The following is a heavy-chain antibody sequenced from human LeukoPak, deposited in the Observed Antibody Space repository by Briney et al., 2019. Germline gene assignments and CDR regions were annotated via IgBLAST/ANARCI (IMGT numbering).Heavy chain of an antibody. CDR1: GFTFSGSA. CDR2: IRSKTNNYAT. D-gene: IGHD4-17*01. V-gene: IGHV3-73*01. J-gene: IGHJ4*02. Sequence: GGSLRLSCAASGFTFSGSAMHWVRQASGKGLEWVGRIRSKTNNYATAYAASVKGRFTISRDDSKNTAYLQMNSLKTADTAVYYCTRRSYSSVTRDYWGQGTLVTVSS. CDR3: TRRSYSSVTRDY.